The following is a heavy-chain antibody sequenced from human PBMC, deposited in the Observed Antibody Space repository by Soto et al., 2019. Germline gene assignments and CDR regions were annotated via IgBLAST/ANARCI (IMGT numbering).Heavy chain of an antibody. Sequence: GGSLRLSCAASRFTFSSYSMNWVRQAPGKGLEWVSSISSSSSYIYYADSVKGRFTISRDNAKNSLYLQMNSLRAEDTAVYYCARVVEVPAADPFFDYWGQGTLVTVSS. CDR3: ARVVEVPAADPFFDY. J-gene: IGHJ4*02. V-gene: IGHV3-21*01. D-gene: IGHD2-2*01. CDR1: RFTFSSYS. CDR2: ISSSSSYI.